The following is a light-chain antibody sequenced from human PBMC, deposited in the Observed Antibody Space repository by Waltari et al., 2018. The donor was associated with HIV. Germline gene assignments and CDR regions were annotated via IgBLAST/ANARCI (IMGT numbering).Light chain of an antibody. CDR2: DVS. V-gene: IGLV2-14*01. J-gene: IGLJ2*01. CDR3: SSYTSSSTHVV. Sequence: QSALTQPASVSGSPGQSITISWYQQHPGKAPKLMIYDVSNRPSGVSNRFSGSKSGNTASLTISGLQAEDEADYYCSSYTSSSTHVVFGGGTKLTVL.